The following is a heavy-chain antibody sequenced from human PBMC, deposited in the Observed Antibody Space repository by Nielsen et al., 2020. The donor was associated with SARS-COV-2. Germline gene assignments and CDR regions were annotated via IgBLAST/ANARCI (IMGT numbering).Heavy chain of an antibody. CDR1: GFTFSPHG. Sequence: GESLKISCAASGFTFSPHGMHWVRQAPGKGLEWVAFTSYDGRNKYYVDSVKGRFTISRDDSKNTLFLQMDGLRVEDTAMYYCAKDSDRWVQFVGDAFDLWGQGTMVTVSS. CDR3: AKDSDRWVQFVGDAFDL. D-gene: IGHD5-24*01. J-gene: IGHJ3*01. CDR2: TSYDGRNK. V-gene: IGHV3-30*18.